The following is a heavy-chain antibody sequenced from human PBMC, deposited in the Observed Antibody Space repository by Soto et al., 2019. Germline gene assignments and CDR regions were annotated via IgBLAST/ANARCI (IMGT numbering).Heavy chain of an antibody. J-gene: IGHJ4*02. Sequence: ASVKVSCKASGYTFTSYGISWVRQAPGQGLEWMGWISAYNGNTNYAQKLQGRVTMTTDTSTSTAYMELRSLRSDDTAVYYCGRDRTTMVREMSPPIDYWGQGTLVTVSS. D-gene: IGHD3-10*01. CDR2: ISAYNGNT. CDR3: GRDRTTMVREMSPPIDY. CDR1: GYTFTSYG. V-gene: IGHV1-18*01.